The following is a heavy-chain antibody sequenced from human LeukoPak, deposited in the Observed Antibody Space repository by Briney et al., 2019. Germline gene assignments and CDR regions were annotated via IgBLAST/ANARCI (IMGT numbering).Heavy chain of an antibody. CDR2: IKQDGSEK. CDR3: ARDPQDSSSWYFDY. CDR1: GFTFSSYW. Sequence: PGGSLRLSCAASGFTFSSYWMSWVRQAPGKGLEWVANIKQDGSEKYYVDSVKGRSTISRDNAKNSLYLQMNSLRAEDTAVYYCARDPQDSSSWYFDYWGQGTLVTVSS. J-gene: IGHJ4*02. D-gene: IGHD6-13*01. V-gene: IGHV3-7*01.